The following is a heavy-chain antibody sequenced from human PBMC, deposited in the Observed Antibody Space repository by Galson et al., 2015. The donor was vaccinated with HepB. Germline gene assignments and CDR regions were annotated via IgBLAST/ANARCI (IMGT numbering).Heavy chain of an antibody. V-gene: IGHV3-11*06. CDR3: ARVKTVAGPTDY. CDR1: GFIFSDYH. J-gene: IGHJ4*02. D-gene: IGHD6-19*01. CDR2: ISGGDTYT. Sequence: SLRLSCAASGFIFSDYHMTWIRQAPGKGLEWVSYISGGDTYTNYADSLKGRFTISRDNAKSSLYLQMNSLSAEDTAVYYCARVKTVAGPTDYWGQGTLVAVSS.